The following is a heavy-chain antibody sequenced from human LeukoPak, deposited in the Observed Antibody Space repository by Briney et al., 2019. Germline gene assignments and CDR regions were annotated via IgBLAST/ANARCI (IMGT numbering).Heavy chain of an antibody. V-gene: IGHV3-7*01. CDR2: IKQDGSEK. CDR1: GFFFNSYS. CDR3: ARIHAS. J-gene: IGHJ3*01. Sequence: GGSLRLSCVASGFFFNSYSMNWVRQAPGKGLEWVANIKQDGSEKNYVDSVKGRFTISRDNAKNSLYLQMNSLRAEDTAVYYCARIHASWGQGTMVTVSS.